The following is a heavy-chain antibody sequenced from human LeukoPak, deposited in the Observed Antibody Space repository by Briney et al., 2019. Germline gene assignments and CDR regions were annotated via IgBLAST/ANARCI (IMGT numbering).Heavy chain of an antibody. CDR2: MNHNSGNT. D-gene: IGHD2-2*01. J-gene: IGHJ5*02. Sequence: ASVKVSCKASGYTFTSYDINWVRQATGQGLEWMGWMNHNSGNTGYAQKFQGRVTITRNTSISTAYMELSSLRSEDTAVYYCARGPRSPAAIANWLDPWGQGTLVTVSS. CDR1: GYTFTSYD. V-gene: IGHV1-8*03. CDR3: ARGPRSPAAIANWLDP.